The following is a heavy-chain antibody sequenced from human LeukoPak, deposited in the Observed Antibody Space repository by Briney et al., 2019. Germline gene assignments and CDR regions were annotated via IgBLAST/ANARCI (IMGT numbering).Heavy chain of an antibody. Sequence: PSETLSLTCAVYGGSFSGYYWSWNRQPPGKGLEWIGEINHSGSTNYNPSLKSRVTISVDTSKNQFSLKLSSVTAADTAVYYCARGRQQLVKNFDYWGQGTLVTVSS. D-gene: IGHD6-13*01. V-gene: IGHV4-34*01. CDR2: INHSGST. CDR3: ARGRQQLVKNFDY. CDR1: GGSFSGYY. J-gene: IGHJ4*02.